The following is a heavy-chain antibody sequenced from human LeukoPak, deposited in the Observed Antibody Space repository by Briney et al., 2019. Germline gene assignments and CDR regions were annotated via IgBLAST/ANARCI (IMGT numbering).Heavy chain of an antibody. V-gene: IGHV1-69*13. CDR2: IIPIFGTA. J-gene: IGHJ4*02. Sequence: SVKVSCKASGGTFSSYAISWVRQAPGQGLEWMGGIIPIFGTANYAQKFQGRVTITADESTSTAYMELSSLRSEDTAVYYCARHFYGSGTYYHFDYWGQGTLVTVSS. CDR3: ARHFYGSGTYYHFDY. CDR1: GGTFSSYA. D-gene: IGHD3-10*01.